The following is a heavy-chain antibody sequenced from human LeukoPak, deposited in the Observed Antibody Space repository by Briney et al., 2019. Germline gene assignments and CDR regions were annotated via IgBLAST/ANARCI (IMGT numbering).Heavy chain of an antibody. CDR1: GFTFSSYA. CDR3: AKDRWGMITFGGVIVAFDY. J-gene: IGHJ4*02. CDR2: ISGSGGST. Sequence: GGSLRLSCAASGFTFSSYAMSWVRQAPGKGLEWVSAISGSGGSTYYADSVKGRFTISRDNSKNTLYLQMNGLRAEDTAVYYCAKDRWGMITFGGVIVAFDYWGQGTLVTVSS. D-gene: IGHD3-16*02. V-gene: IGHV3-23*01.